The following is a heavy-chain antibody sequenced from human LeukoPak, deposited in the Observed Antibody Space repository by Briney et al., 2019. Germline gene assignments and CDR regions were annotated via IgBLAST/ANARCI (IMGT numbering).Heavy chain of an antibody. Sequence: SETLSLTCAVYGGSFSGYYWSWIPQPPGKGLEWIGEINHSGSTNYNPSLKSRVTISVDTSKNQFSLKLSSVTAADTAVYYCASRDYYYGMDVWGQGTTVTVSS. V-gene: IGHV4-34*01. CDR1: GGSFSGYY. J-gene: IGHJ6*02. CDR3: ASRDYYYGMDV. CDR2: INHSGST.